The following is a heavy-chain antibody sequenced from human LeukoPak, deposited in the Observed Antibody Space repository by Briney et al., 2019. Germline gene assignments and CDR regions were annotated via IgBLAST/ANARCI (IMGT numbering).Heavy chain of an antibody. Sequence: PSETLSLTCTVSGYSISSGYYWGWIRQPPAKGLEWIGSIYHSGSTYYNPSLKSRVTISVDTSKNQFSLKLSSVTAADTAVYYCATTYSSQFDYWGQGTLVTVSS. CDR1: GYSISSGYY. J-gene: IGHJ4*02. D-gene: IGHD6-13*01. V-gene: IGHV4-38-2*02. CDR3: ATTYSSQFDY. CDR2: IYHSGST.